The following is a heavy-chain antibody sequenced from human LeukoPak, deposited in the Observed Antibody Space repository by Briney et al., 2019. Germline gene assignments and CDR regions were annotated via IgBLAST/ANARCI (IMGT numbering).Heavy chain of an antibody. CDR3: ARDVASSGYYWD. CDR1: GYTFTSYY. V-gene: IGHV1-46*01. CDR2: INPSGGSA. J-gene: IGHJ4*02. D-gene: IGHD3-22*01. Sequence: PEASVKVSCKASGYTFTSYYMHWVRQAPGQGLEWMGIINPSGGSAIYAQNFQGRVTMTRDTSTSTFYMELSSLRSEDTAVYFCARDVASSGYYWDWGQGTLVTVSS.